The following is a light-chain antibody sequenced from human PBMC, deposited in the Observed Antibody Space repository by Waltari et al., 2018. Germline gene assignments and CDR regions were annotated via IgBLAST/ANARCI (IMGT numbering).Light chain of an antibody. J-gene: IGKJ1*01. CDR1: QSISSW. V-gene: IGKV1-5*01. CDR2: DAS. Sequence: DIQMTQSPSTLSASVGDRVTITCRASQSISSWLAWYQKKPGKAPKLLIYDASSLESGVPSRFSGSGSGTEFTLTISSLQPDDFATYYCQQYNSYPGTFGQGTKVEIK. CDR3: QQYNSYPGT.